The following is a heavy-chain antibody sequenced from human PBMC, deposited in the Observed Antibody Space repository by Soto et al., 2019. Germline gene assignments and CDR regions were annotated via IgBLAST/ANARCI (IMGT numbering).Heavy chain of an antibody. CDR3: ARDRGDDYVWRSYSYFDY. D-gene: IGHD3-16*01. V-gene: IGHV4-4*02. CDR2: IYHSGST. CDR1: GGSISSSNW. J-gene: IGHJ4*02. Sequence: SETLSLTCAVSGGSISSSNWWSWVRQPPGEGLEWIGEIYHSGSTNYNPSLKSRVTISVDKSKNQFSLKLSSVTAADTAVYYFARDRGDDYVWRSYSYFDYWGQGTLVTVS.